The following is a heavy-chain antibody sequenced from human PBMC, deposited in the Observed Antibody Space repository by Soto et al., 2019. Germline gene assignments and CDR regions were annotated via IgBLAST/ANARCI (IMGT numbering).Heavy chain of an antibody. CDR1: GGSLSNYG. J-gene: IGHJ6*02. CDR3: ARGYATKIVVTTYYAMDV. CDR2: SIPVFGTA. V-gene: IGHV1-69*12. D-gene: IGHD3-9*01. Sequence: QVQLVQSGAEVKKPGSSVKVSCKASGGSLSNYGISWVRQAPGQGLEWMGGSIPVFGTANYAQKFQGRVTITADESTSIVYMDVSSLRSEDTAVYYCARGYATKIVVTTYYAMDVWGQGTTVTVSS.